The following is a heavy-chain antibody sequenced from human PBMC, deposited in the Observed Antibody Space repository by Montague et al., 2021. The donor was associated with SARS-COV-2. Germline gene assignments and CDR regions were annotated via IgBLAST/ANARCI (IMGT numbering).Heavy chain of an antibody. V-gene: IGHV4-31*03. Sequence: TLSLTCIVSGGSISASLYYCGWILQHPGKGLEWVGYIHHTGSTDYDSSLRSRLTISLDASNRDSSLHPTSVTAADTAVYYGARGMDGLTDTTYAFDIWGQGTMVSVSS. CDR3: ARGMDGLTDTTYAFDI. CDR1: GGSISASLYY. D-gene: IGHD1-20*01. J-gene: IGHJ3*02. CDR2: IHHTGST.